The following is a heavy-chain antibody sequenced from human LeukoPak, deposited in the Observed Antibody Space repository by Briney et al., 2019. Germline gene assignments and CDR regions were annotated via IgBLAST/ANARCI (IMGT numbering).Heavy chain of an antibody. D-gene: IGHD3-10*01. CDR2: IWYDGSNK. V-gene: IGHV3-33*01. J-gene: IGHJ4*02. CDR3: ARGEIWAVRGVTRYYFDY. CDR1: GFTFSSYG. Sequence: GGSLRLSCAASGFTFSSYGMHWVRQAPGKGLEWVAAIWYDGSNKYYADSVKGRFTISRDNSKNTLYLQMNSLRAEDTAVYYCARGEIWAVRGVTRYYFDYWGQGTPVTVSS.